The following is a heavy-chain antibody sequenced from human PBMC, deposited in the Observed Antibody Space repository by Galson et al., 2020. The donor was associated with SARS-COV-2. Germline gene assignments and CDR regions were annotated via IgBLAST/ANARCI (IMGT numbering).Heavy chain of an antibody. J-gene: IGHJ4*02. D-gene: IGHD2-2*03. CDR1: GFIFSSYA. CDR3: ARGPPTPGYCGSTSGYPDY. V-gene: IGHV3-30*04. Sequence: GESLKISCAASGFIFSSYAMHWVRQAPGKGLEWVAVISYDGSNVYYADSVKGRFTISRDNSKNTLYLQMNSLRAEDTAVYYCARGPPTPGYCGSTSGYPDYWGQGTLVTAAS. CDR2: ISYDGSNV.